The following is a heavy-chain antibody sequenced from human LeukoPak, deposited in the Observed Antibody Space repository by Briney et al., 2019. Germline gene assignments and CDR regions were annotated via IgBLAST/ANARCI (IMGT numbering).Heavy chain of an antibody. Sequence: PSETLSFTCTVSGGSSSCYYWSWIRQPAGKGLEGIGYIYYSGSTNYNPSLKSRVTISVDTSKNQFSLKLSSVTAADTAVYYCARLTGSLAFDIWGQGTMVTVSS. CDR2: IYYSGST. J-gene: IGHJ3*02. CDR3: ARLTGSLAFDI. V-gene: IGHV4-59*08. D-gene: IGHD3-10*01. CDR1: GGSSSCYY.